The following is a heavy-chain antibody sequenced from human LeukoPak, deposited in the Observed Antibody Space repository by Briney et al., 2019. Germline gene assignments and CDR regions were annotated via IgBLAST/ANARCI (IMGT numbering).Heavy chain of an antibody. CDR1: GFTFSDYN. J-gene: IGHJ3*02. Sequence: GGSLRLSCAASGFTFSDYNMRWIRQAPGKGLEWVSSISRSGSTKYYADSVKGRFTISRDNAKNTLYLQMNSLRTEDTAVYYCAKLTVPLDAFDIWGQGTMVTVSS. D-gene: IGHD2-2*01. CDR3: AKLTVPLDAFDI. V-gene: IGHV3-11*04. CDR2: ISRSGSTK.